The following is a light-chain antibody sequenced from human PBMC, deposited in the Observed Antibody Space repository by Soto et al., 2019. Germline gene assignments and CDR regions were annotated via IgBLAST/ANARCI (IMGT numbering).Light chain of an antibody. Sequence: DILKTQSPLSLPFTPGEPSSISCRSSQSLLHSNGYNYLDWYLQKPGQSPQLLVYLGSNRASGVPDRFSGSGSGTDFTLKISRAEAEDVGVYYCMQALQTRTFGQGTRLEIK. V-gene: IGKV2-28*01. CDR2: LGS. CDR1: QSLLHSNGYNY. J-gene: IGKJ5*01. CDR3: MQALQTRT.